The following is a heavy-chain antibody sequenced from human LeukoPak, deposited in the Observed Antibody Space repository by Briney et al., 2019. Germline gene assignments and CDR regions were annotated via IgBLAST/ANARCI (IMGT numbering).Heavy chain of an antibody. CDR1: GFTFSSYW. Sequence: GGSLRLSCAASGFTFSSYWMHWVRQAPGKGLVWVSRINSDGSSTSYADSVKGQFTISRDNAKNTLYLQMNSLRAEDTAVYYCAKARDGYGKGADYWGQGTLVTVSS. CDR2: INSDGSST. J-gene: IGHJ4*02. CDR3: AKARDGYGKGADY. D-gene: IGHD5-24*01. V-gene: IGHV3-74*01.